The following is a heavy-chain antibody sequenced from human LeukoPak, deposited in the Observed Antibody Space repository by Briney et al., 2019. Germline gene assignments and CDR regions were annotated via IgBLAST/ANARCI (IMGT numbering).Heavy chain of an antibody. CDR1: GFTFDDYA. CDR2: ISWNSGSI. Sequence: PGGSLRLSCAASGFTFDDYAMHWVRQAPGKGLEWVSGISWNSGSIGYADSVKGRFTISRDNAKNSLYLQMNSLRAEDAALYYCAKDASIAVGGYFDYWGQGTLVTVSS. V-gene: IGHV3-9*01. CDR3: AKDASIAVGGYFDY. J-gene: IGHJ4*02. D-gene: IGHD6-19*01.